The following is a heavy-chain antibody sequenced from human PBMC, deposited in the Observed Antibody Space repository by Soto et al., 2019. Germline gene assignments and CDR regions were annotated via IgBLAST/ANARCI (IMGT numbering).Heavy chain of an antibody. Sequence: SETLSLTCTVSGGSISSDDYYWSWIRQPPGKGLEWIGYIHYSGNTYYTASLKSRLTISVDTSKNRFSLKLSSVTAADTAVYYRARAMLYWGPGTLVTLSS. CDR1: GGSISSDDYY. V-gene: IGHV4-30-4*01. CDR2: IHYSGNT. D-gene: IGHD2-2*01. CDR3: ARAMLY. J-gene: IGHJ4*01.